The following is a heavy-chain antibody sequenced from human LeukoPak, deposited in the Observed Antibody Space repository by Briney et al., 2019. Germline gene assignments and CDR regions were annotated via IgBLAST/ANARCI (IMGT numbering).Heavy chain of an antibody. Sequence: SETLSLTCAVHGGSFSGYYWSWIRQPPGKGLEWIGEINHSGSTNYNPSLKSRVTISVDTSKNQFSLKLSSVTAADTAVYYCARGDYYYDSSGEFDYWGQGTLVTVSS. CDR1: GGSFSGYY. V-gene: IGHV4-34*01. CDR2: INHSGST. J-gene: IGHJ4*02. D-gene: IGHD3-22*01. CDR3: ARGDYYYDSSGEFDY.